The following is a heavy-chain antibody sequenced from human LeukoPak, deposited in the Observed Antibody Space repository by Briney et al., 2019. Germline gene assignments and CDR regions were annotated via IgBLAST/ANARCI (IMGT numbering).Heavy chain of an antibody. D-gene: IGHD3-10*01. CDR2: IYYSGST. CDR3: ARVRGFGADYYYYYYMDV. J-gene: IGHJ6*03. CDR1: GGSISSSSYY. V-gene: IGHV4-39*01. Sequence: SETLSLTCTVSGGSISSSSYYWGWIRQPPGKGLEWIGSIYYSGSTYYNPSLKSRVTISVDTSKNQFSLKLSSVTAADTAVYYCARVRGFGADYYYYYYMDVWGKGIMVTVSS.